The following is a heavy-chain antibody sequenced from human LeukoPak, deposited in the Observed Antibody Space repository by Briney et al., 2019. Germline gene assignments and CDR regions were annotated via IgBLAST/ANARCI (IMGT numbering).Heavy chain of an antibody. J-gene: IGHJ6*03. V-gene: IGHV1-2*02. CDR3: ARDLDTVVTAKYYYFYMDV. D-gene: IGHD4-23*01. CDR2: INPNSGGT. CDR1: GYTFTGYY. Sequence: GSVKVSCKASGYTFTGYYIHWVRQAPGQGLEWMGWINPNSGGTNYAQNFQGRVTMTRDTSISTAYMNLSRLRSDDTAVYYCARDLDTVVTAKYYYFYMDVWGKGTTVTVSS.